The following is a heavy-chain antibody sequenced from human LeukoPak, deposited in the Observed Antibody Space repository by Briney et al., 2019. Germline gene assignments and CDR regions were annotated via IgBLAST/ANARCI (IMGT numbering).Heavy chain of an antibody. CDR1: GFTLSNYG. CDR2: INNDGSSA. CDR3: ARRGTGHGMDV. D-gene: IGHD1-1*01. Sequence: GGSLRLSCAASGFTLSNYGMHWVRQVPGKGLVWVSRINNDGSSASYVDSVKGRFTISRDNAKNTLFLQMNSLRAEDTAVYYCARRGTGHGMDVWGQGTTVIVSS. J-gene: IGHJ6*02. V-gene: IGHV3-74*01.